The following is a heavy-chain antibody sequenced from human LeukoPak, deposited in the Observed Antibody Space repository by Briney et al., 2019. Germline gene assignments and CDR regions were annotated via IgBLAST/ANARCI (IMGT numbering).Heavy chain of an antibody. CDR3: ARDAGYGSGSPFDY. V-gene: IGHV4-30-4*08. CDR1: GVSISSGDYY. CDR2: IYYSGST. J-gene: IGHJ4*02. Sequence: SETLSLTCTVSGVSISSGDYYWSRIRQPPGKGLGWIGYIYYSGSTYYNPSLKSRVTISVDTSKNQFSLKLSSVTAAHTAVFYCARDAGYGSGSPFDYWGQGTLVTVSS. D-gene: IGHD3-10*01.